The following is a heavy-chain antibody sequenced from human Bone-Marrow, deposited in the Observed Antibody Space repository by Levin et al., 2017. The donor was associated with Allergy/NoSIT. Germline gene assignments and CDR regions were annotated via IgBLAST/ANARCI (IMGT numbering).Heavy chain of an antibody. CDR1: GYAFGTYG. CDR3: ARGVTVFGEVISYGDL. D-gene: IGHD3-3*01. Sequence: ASVKVSCKASGYAFGTYGISWVRQAPGQGLEWMGWISGYNGNTNYEQKFQGRVIMTTDTSTSTAYMELRSLRSDDTAVYYCARGVTVFGEVISYGDLWGQGTLVTVPS. J-gene: IGHJ5*02. V-gene: IGHV1-18*01. CDR2: ISGYNGNT.